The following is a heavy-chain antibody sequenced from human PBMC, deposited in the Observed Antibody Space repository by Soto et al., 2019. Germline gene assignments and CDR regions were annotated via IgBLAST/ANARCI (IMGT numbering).Heavy chain of an antibody. CDR1: GFSLSTTDVG. CDR2: IYWNDDK. Sequence: SGPTLVNPTQTLTLTCTFSGFSLSTTDVGVGWIRQPPGKALEWLAIIYWNDDKRYSPSLKIRLTITKHTSKNQVVRTMTDMGPVDTATYYCAHRHPQCSCGCCKSRYFDYWRQGILVTVSS. D-gene: IGHD2-15*01. CDR3: AHRHPQCSCGCCKSRYFDY. V-gene: IGHV2-5*01. J-gene: IGHJ4*02.